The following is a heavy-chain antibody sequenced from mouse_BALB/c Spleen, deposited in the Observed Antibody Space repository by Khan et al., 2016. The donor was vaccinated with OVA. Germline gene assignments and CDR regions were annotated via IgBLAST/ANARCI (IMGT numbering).Heavy chain of an antibody. J-gene: IGHJ1*01. Sequence: EVQLVESGPGLVKPSQSLSLTCSVTGYSITSGYYWNWIRQFPGNKLEWMGYISYDGSNNYNPSLKNRISITRDTSKNQFFLKLNSVTTEDTATYYCARDYYGRWYFDVWGAGTTVTVSS. CDR2: ISYDGSN. D-gene: IGHD1-1*01. CDR1: GYSITSGYY. CDR3: ARDYYGRWYFDV. V-gene: IGHV3-6*02.